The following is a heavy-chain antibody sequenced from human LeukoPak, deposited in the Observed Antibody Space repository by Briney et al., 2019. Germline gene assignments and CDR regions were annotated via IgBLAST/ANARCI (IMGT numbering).Heavy chain of an antibody. Sequence: GGSLRLSCAAPGFTLSTSWMSWVRQAPGKGLEWVANIKQDGSEIHYVDSVKGRFTISRDNAKNSLSLQMNSLRAEDTAVYYCARDSGWLSDQWGQGTLVTVSS. J-gene: IGHJ4*02. CDR1: GFTLSTSW. CDR3: ARDSGWLSDQ. D-gene: IGHD6-19*01. V-gene: IGHV3-7*01. CDR2: IKQDGSEI.